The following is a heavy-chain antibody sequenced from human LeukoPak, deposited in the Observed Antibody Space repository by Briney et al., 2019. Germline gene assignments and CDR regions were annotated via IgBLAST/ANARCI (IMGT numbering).Heavy chain of an antibody. Sequence: GGSLRLSCAASGFTFSSYSMNWVRQAPGKGLEWVSSISSSSSYIYYADSVKGRFTISRNNAKNSLYLQMNSLRAEDTAVYYCARDGGYCSSTSCRLYYYYGMDVWGQGTTVTVSS. CDR3: ARDGGYCSSTSCRLYYYYGMDV. CDR1: GFTFSSYS. D-gene: IGHD2-2*01. V-gene: IGHV3-21*01. J-gene: IGHJ6*02. CDR2: ISSSSSYI.